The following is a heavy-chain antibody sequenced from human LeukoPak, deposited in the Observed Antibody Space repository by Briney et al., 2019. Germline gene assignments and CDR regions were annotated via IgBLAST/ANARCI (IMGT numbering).Heavy chain of an antibody. D-gene: IGHD5-18*01. V-gene: IGHV3-53*01. J-gene: IGHJ4*02. CDR3: ARVDPGYSYGFDY. CDR1: GFTFSTYA. Sequence: PGGSLRLSCAASGFTFSTYAMSWVRQAPGKGLEWVSVIYSGGSTYYADSVKGRFTISRDNSKNTLYLQMNSLRAEDTAVYYCARVDPGYSYGFDYWGQGTLVTVSS. CDR2: IYSGGST.